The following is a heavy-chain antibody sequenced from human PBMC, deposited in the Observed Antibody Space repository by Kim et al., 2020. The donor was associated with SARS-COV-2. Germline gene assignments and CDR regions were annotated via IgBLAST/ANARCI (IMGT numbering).Heavy chain of an antibody. V-gene: IGHV3-64*01. Sequence: GGSLRLSCAASGFTFSSYAMHWVRQAPGKGLEYVSAISSNGGSTYYANSVKGRFTISRDNSKNTLYLQMGSLRAEDMAVYYCARGGYSSSFPAYGMDVWGQGTTVTVSS. CDR2: ISSNGGST. CDR3: ARGGYSSSFPAYGMDV. J-gene: IGHJ6*02. D-gene: IGHD6-6*01. CDR1: GFTFSSYA.